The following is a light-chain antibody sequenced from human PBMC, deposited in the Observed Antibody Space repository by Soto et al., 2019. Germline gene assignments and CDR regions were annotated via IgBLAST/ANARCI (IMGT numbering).Light chain of an antibody. J-gene: IGKJ1*01. CDR2: GAS. V-gene: IGKV3-15*01. Sequence: EIVMTQSPATLSVSPGESATLSCRASQSVSSNLVWYQHKPGQAPRLLIYGASTRATGIPARFSGSGSGTEFTLTISSLQSEDFAVYYCQQYNNWTRTFGQGTKVEIK. CDR3: QQYNNWTRT. CDR1: QSVSSN.